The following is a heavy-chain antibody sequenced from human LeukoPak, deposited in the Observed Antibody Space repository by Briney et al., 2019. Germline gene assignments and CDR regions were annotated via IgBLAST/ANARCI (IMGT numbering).Heavy chain of an antibody. CDR2: ISSSSSYI. Sequence: GGSLRLSCAASGFTFSSYSMNWVRQAPGKGLEWVSSISSSSSYIYYADSVKGRFTISRDNAKNSLYLQMNSLRAEDTAVYYCAKLRFSGCSSTSCYPDYWGQGTLVTVSS. J-gene: IGHJ4*02. D-gene: IGHD2-2*01. CDR1: GFTFSSYS. V-gene: IGHV3-21*01. CDR3: AKLRFSGCSSTSCYPDY.